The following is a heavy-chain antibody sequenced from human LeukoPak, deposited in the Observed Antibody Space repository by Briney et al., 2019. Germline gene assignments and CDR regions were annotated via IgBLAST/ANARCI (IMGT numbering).Heavy chain of an antibody. D-gene: IGHD3-16*01. CDR3: ARRGGDMPARGFMDV. J-gene: IGHJ6*03. CDR2: IYDSGIA. V-gene: IGHV4-30-4*07. CDR1: GDSITSGGYS. Sequence: PSETLSLTCTVSGDSITSGGYSWRWIRQPPGKGLEWVGYIYDSGIAFYNPSLKSRVTMSVDTSKNHFFLNLRSVTAADTAVYYCARRGGDMPARGFMDVWGKGTTVTVSS.